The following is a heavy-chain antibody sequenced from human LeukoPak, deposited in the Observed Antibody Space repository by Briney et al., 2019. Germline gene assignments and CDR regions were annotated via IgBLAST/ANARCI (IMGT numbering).Heavy chain of an antibody. V-gene: IGHV1-69*13. J-gene: IGHJ4*02. CDR3: ARDGYCSGGSCYKGRFDY. Sequence: SVKVSCKASGGTFSSYAISWVRQAPGQGLEWMGGIIPIFGTANYAQKFQGRVTITADESTSTAYMELSSLRSEDTAVYYCARDGYCSGGSCYKGRFDYWGQGTLVTVSS. CDR1: GGTFSSYA. CDR2: IIPIFGTA. D-gene: IGHD2-15*01.